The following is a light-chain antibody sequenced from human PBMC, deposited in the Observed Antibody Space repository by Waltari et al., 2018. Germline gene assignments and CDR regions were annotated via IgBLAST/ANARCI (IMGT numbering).Light chain of an antibody. Sequence: DIVMTQSPLSLPVTLGEPASISCRSSQSLLYTNGYNYLARYLQKPGQSPQLLIYLGSNRATGVPDRFSVRRSVTNFTLKISRVEANEVGISYCMQALQTPTFGAGTKMEI. J-gene: IGKJ4*01. CDR1: QSLLYTNGYNY. CDR3: MQALQTPT. V-gene: IGKV2-28*01. CDR2: LGS.